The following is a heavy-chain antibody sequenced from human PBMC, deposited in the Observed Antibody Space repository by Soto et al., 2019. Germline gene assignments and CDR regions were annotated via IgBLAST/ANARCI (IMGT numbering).Heavy chain of an antibody. V-gene: IGHV3-23*01. Sequence: EVQLLESGGGLVQPGGSLRLSCAASGFTFSSYAMSWVRQAPGKGLEWVSAISGSGGSTYYADSVKGRFTIYRDNSKNRLYLQMNSLRAEDTAVYYCAKGSDIVVGALDYWGQGTLVTGSS. CDR1: GFTFSSYA. J-gene: IGHJ4*02. CDR3: AKGSDIVVGALDY. D-gene: IGHD2-15*01. CDR2: ISGSGGST.